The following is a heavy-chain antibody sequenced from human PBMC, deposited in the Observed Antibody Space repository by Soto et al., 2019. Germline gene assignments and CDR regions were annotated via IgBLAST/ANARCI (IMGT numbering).Heavy chain of an antibody. CDR2: ISRDGGTK. Sequence: PVGSLRPSSAVAGFMVSTYGMHWVRQAPGKGLEWVAVISRDGGTKFYADSVKGRFTISRDNSRNTLFLEMNSLRGDDMAVYYCTGEVASGYWGQGT. CDR3: TGEVASGY. CDR1: GFMVSTYG. D-gene: IGHD2-8*02. J-gene: IGHJ4*02. V-gene: IGHV3-30*03.